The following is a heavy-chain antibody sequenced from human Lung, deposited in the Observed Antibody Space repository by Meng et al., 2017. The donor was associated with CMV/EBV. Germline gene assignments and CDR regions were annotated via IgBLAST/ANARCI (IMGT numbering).Heavy chain of an antibody. CDR2: IPHRGSS. J-gene: IGHJ1*01. D-gene: IGHD3-10*01. Sequence: QWHLRGSGPELVKPSETLSLPCAVSGDSITNHNWWAWVRQPPGKGLEWIGEIPHRGSSAYNPSLKSRVSMSIDKSKNQFSLKLTSVTAADKAVYHCLRRSGGSVWGQGTLVTVSS. CDR1: GDSITNHNW. CDR3: LRRSGGSV. V-gene: IGHV4-4*02.